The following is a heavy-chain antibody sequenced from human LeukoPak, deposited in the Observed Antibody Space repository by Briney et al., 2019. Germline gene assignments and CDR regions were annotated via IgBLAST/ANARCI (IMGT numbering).Heavy chain of an antibody. V-gene: IGHV3-30*04. Sequence: PGGSLRLFCAASGFTFSSYAMHWVRQATGKGLEWVAVISYDGSNKYYADSVKGRFTISRDNSKNTLYLQMNSLRAEDTAVYYCASYYGDYDGFFDYWGQGTLVTVSS. CDR3: ASYYGDYDGFFDY. CDR2: ISYDGSNK. J-gene: IGHJ4*02. D-gene: IGHD4-17*01. CDR1: GFTFSSYA.